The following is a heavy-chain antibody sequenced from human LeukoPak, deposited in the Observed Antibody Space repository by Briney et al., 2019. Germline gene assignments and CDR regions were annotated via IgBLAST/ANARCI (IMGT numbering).Heavy chain of an antibody. CDR1: GFTFSSYA. J-gene: IGHJ4*02. V-gene: IGHV3-23*01. CDR2: ISGSGGST. CDR3: AKDASYYDSSGSYYFDY. D-gene: IGHD3-22*01. Sequence: PGGSLRLSCAASGFTFSSYAMSWVRQAPRKGLEWVSAISGSGGSTYYADSVKGRFTISRDNSKNTLYLQMNSLRAEDTAVYYCAKDASYYDSSGSYYFDYWGQGTLVTVSS.